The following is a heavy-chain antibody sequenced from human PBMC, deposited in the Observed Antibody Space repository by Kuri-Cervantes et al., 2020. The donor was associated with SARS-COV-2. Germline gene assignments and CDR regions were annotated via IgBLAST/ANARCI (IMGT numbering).Heavy chain of an antibody. CDR1: GFTFSDYY. V-gene: IGHV3-11*04. CDR3: AREGVDIVGAPHDAFDI. CDR2: ISSSGSTI. Sequence: GESLKISCAASGFTFSDYYMSWIRQAPGKGLEWVSYISSSGSTIYYADSVKGRFTISRDNAKNSLYLQTNSLRAEDTAVYYCAREGVDIVGAPHDAFDIWGQGTMVTVSS. J-gene: IGHJ3*02. D-gene: IGHD1-26*01.